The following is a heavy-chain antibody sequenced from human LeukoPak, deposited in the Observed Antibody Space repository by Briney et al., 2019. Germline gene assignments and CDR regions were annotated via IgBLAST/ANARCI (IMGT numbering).Heavy chain of an antibody. J-gene: IGHJ4*02. D-gene: IGHD3-3*01. CDR1: GFTFTSYS. CDR2: IKLDGSEK. V-gene: IGHV3-7*03. Sequence: GGSLRLSCAASGFTFTSYSMSWVRQAPGKGLEWVANIKLDGSEKNYVDSVKGRFTISRDNTKNSLYLQMNSLRAEDTAVFYCARDQYDTWSRRGNFDSWGQGTLVIVSS. CDR3: ARDQYDTWSRRGNFDS.